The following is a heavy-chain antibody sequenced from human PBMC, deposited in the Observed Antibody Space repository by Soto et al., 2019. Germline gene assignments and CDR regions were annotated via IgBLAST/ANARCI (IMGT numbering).Heavy chain of an antibody. CDR3: AKSNLYCGGGSCYRRPMFDF. V-gene: IGHV3-30*18. J-gene: IGHJ4*02. CDR1: GFIFRSYG. D-gene: IGHD2-15*01. CDR2: ISNDGSNQ. Sequence: QVQVVESGGGVVQPGKSLRLSCAASGFIFRSYGMHWVRQGPGKGLEWVAVISNDGSNQYYADSVKGRFTISRDNSKNTMYLQMNSLSTEDTAMYYCAKSNLYCGGGSCYRRPMFDFWGQGTLVTVSS.